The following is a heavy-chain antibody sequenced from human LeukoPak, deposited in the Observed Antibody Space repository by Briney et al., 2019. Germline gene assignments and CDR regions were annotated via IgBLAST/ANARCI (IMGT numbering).Heavy chain of an antibody. CDR3: ASVATLTIFGVVNPYYMDV. V-gene: IGHV1-69*13. CDR1: GYKFINYG. D-gene: IGHD3-3*01. J-gene: IGHJ6*03. Sequence: ASVKVSCKASGYKFINYGISWVRQAPGQGLEWMGGIIPIFGTANYAQKFQGRVTITADESTSTAYMELSSLRSEDTAVYYCASVATLTIFGVVNPYYMDVWGKGTTVTVSS. CDR2: IIPIFGTA.